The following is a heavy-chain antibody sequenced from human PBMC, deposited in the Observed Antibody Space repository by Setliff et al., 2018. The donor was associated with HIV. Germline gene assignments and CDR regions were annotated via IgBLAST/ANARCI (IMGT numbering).Heavy chain of an antibody. Sequence: ASVKVSCKTSGYTFTTYGINWVRQAPGQGLEWMGRISTDNGDTRFAQKFQDRVTLTTDTFASTAYMELRSLTSDDAAMYYCARDFVTGWLPLRPLDSWGRGTLVTVSS. J-gene: IGHJ4*02. D-gene: IGHD3-22*01. CDR1: GYTFTTYG. V-gene: IGHV1-18*01. CDR3: ARDFVTGWLPLRPLDS. CDR2: ISTDNGDT.